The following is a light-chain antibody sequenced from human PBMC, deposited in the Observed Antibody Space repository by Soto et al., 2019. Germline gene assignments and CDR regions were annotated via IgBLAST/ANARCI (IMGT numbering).Light chain of an antibody. CDR2: GAS. Sequence: EIVLTQSTGTVSLSPGERATRSCRASQSVSSSYLAWYQQKPGQAPRLLIYGASSRATGIPDRFSGSGSGTDFTLTISRLEPEDFAVYYCQQYGSSPLFGQGTRLEIK. J-gene: IGKJ5*01. V-gene: IGKV3-20*01. CDR3: QQYGSSPL. CDR1: QSVSSSY.